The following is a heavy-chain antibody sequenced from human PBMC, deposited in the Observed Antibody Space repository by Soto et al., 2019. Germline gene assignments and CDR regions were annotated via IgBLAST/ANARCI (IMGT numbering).Heavy chain of an antibody. CDR1: GFTFSSYA. V-gene: IGHV3-23*01. Sequence: EVQLLDSGGGLVQPGGSLRLSCAASGFTFSSYALNWVRQAPGKGLEWVSAISGSGGSTYYADSVKGRFTISRDNSKNKLYLQMNSLRAEDTAVYYGAKELLHYYDCSDYHPNDAFHILGQGPMVTVSS. CDR2: ISGSGGST. CDR3: AKELLHYYDCSDYHPNDAFHI. J-gene: IGHJ3*02. D-gene: IGHD3-22*01.